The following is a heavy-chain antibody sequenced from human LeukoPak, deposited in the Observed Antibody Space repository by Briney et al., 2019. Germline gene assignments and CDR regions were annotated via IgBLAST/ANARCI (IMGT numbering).Heavy chain of an antibody. V-gene: IGHV6-1*01. J-gene: IGHJ4*02. CDR3: ARDWYGGSYYRFDS. CDR1: GDSISSNSSS. D-gene: IGHD1-26*01. CDR2: TYYRSKWFN. Sequence: ASQTLSLTCAISGDSISSNSSSWDWIRQSPWRGLEWLGMTYYRSKWFNDYAVSVKSRISINPDTSKNQFALQLSSVTPDDTAVYYCARDWYGGSYYRFDSWGQGSLVTVSS.